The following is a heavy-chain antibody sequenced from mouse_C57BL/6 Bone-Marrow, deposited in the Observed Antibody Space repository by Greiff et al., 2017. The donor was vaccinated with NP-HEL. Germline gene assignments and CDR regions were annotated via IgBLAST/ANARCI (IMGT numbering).Heavy chain of an antibody. CDR1: GFNIKDDY. CDR3: APRGITTVVAPFEY. D-gene: IGHD1-1*01. V-gene: IGHV14-4*01. Sequence: VQLQQSGAELVRPGASVKLSCTASGFNIKDDYMHWVKQRPEQGLEWIGWIDPENGDTEYASKFQGKATITADTSSNTAYLQLSSLTSEDTAAYYCAPRGITTVVAPFEYWGQGTTLTVSS. CDR2: IDPENGDT. J-gene: IGHJ2*01.